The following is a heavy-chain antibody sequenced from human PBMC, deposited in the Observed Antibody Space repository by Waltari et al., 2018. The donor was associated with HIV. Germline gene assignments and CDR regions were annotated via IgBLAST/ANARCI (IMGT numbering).Heavy chain of an antibody. CDR1: GASVSSNSVA. V-gene: IGHV6-1*01. D-gene: IGHD6-19*01. CDR3: VREGDRVAGRFDS. CDR2: TDFRSRWYE. J-gene: IGHJ4*02. Sequence: QVRLQQSGPGLVKPSQSLPITCVISGASVSSNSVAWNWIRQSPVTGLEWLGRTDFRSRWYEDYGVSMNPRLIMSADTTKTQFSLQLTSVIPEDTATYFGVREGDRVAGRFDSWGQGILVTVS.